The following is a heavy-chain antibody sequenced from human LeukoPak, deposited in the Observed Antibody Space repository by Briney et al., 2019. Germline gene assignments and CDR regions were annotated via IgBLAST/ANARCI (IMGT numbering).Heavy chain of an antibody. CDR3: ARASPTTNNGAYGWFDP. J-gene: IGHJ5*02. D-gene: IGHD1-14*01. Sequence: PSETLSLTCTVSGGSISSYYWSWIRQPPGKGLVWIGYIYYSGSTNYNPSLKSRVTMSVDTSKNQFSLKLSSVTAADTAVYYCARASPTTNNGAYGWFDPWGQGTLVTVSS. CDR1: GGSISSYY. V-gene: IGHV4-59*12. CDR2: IYYSGST.